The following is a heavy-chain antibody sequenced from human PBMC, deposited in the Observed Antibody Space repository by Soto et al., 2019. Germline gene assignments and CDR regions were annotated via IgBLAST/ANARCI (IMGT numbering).Heavy chain of an antibody. D-gene: IGHD2-2*01. CDR3: AKYCSTTTCRSFDY. CDR2: IYSDGST. Sequence: GGSLRLSCAASGFTVSSDYMGWVRQAPRRGLECVSLIYSDGSTYYVGSVKGRFTVSRDNSKNTLFLQMNSLRADDTAVYYCAKYCSTTTCRSFDYWGQGTQVTVSS. V-gene: IGHV3-53*01. CDR1: GFTVSSDY. J-gene: IGHJ4*02.